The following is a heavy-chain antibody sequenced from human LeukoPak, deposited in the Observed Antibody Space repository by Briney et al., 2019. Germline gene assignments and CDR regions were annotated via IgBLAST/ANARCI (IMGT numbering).Heavy chain of an antibody. CDR2: ISYDGSNK. Sequence: GGSLRLSCAASGFTFSDYYMSWIRQAPGKGLEWVAVISYDGSNKYYADSVKGRFTISRDNSKNTLYLQMNSLRAEDTAVYYCAKSPYSSGWYSYFDYWGQGTLVTVSS. D-gene: IGHD6-19*01. J-gene: IGHJ4*02. CDR1: GFTFSDYY. V-gene: IGHV3-30*18. CDR3: AKSPYSSGWYSYFDY.